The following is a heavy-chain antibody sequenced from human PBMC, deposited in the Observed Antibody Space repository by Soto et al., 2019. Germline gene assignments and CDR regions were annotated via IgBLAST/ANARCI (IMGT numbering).Heavy chain of an antibody. CDR2: ISGGGGST. V-gene: IGHV3-23*01. CDR3: AKVNTYYDFWSGYYSFDY. Sequence: LSLTCAASGFTFSSYAMSWVRQAPGKGLEWVSAISGGGGSTYYADSVKGRFTISRDNSKNTLYLQMNSLRAEDTAVYYCAKVNTYYDFWSGYYSFDYWGQGTLVTVSS. J-gene: IGHJ4*02. CDR1: GFTFSSYA. D-gene: IGHD3-3*01.